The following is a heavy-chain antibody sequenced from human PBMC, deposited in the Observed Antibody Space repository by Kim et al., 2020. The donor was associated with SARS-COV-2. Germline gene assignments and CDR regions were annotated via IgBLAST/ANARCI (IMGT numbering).Heavy chain of an antibody. Sequence: YHPSLESRGTISMDTSKHQFSLKLPYATAADTAVYYCARVSGGYGYYMDVWGKGTTVTVSS. J-gene: IGHJ6*03. V-gene: IGHV4-59*01. CDR3: ARVSGGYGYYMDV. D-gene: IGHD5-12*01.